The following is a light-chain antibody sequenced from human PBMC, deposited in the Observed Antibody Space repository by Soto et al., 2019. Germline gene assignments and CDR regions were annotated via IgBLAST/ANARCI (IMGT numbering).Light chain of an antibody. Sequence: EIVLTQSPGTLSLSPGERATLSCRASQSVSSSYLAWYQQKPGQAPRLLIYGASSRATGIPDRFSGSGSATDFNLTISRLETEDFAVYYCQQYDSSTITVGQGTRLEIK. CDR1: QSVSSSY. CDR3: QQYDSSTIT. V-gene: IGKV3-20*01. CDR2: GAS. J-gene: IGKJ5*01.